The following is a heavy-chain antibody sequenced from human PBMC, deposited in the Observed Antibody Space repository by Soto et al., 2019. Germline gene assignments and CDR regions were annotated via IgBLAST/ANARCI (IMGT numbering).Heavy chain of an antibody. CDR1: GFTLRDSY. D-gene: IGHD6-13*01. CDR3: ARGQYRSNWKRAFDT. J-gene: IGHJ3*02. Sequence: QVQLVESGGGLVKPGGSLRLSCAVSGFTLRDSYMTWIRQAAGKGLESNSVISDTGSPVYYADSVKGRFIISRDNAKNSLYLQLNSLRAEETAVYYCARGQYRSNWKRAFDTWGQGTVVTVSS. CDR2: ISDTGSPV. V-gene: IGHV3-11*01.